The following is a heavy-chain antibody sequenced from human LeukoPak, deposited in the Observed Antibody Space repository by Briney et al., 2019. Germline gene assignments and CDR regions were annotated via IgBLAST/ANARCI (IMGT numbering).Heavy chain of an antibody. Sequence: SETLSLTCSVSGVYLSSCSYYWGWLRQPPGKGLEWIGSIYYIGVTSYTTPRKCRVTISVDTSKQQATLKLSSVTAAETAVYYCARLPRTYGGGDGYSYDFDYWGQGTLVTVS. J-gene: IGHJ4*02. D-gene: IGHD2-21*01. CDR1: GVYLSSCSYY. CDR2: IYYIGVT. CDR3: ARLPRTYGGGDGYSYDFDY. V-gene: IGHV4-39*01.